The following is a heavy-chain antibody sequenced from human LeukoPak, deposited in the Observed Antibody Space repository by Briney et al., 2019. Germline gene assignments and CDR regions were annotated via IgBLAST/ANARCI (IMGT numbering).Heavy chain of an antibody. J-gene: IGHJ4*02. V-gene: IGHV3-48*01. CDR2: ISSSSSTI. D-gene: IGHD3-22*01. CDR3: AKDRREYYDSSGPGDY. CDR1: GFTFSSYS. Sequence: GGSLRLSCAASGFTFSSYSVNWVRQAPGRGLEWVSYISSSSSTIYYADSVKGRFTIPRDNAKNSLYLQMNSLRAEDTAVYYCAKDRREYYDSSGPGDYWGQGTLVTASS.